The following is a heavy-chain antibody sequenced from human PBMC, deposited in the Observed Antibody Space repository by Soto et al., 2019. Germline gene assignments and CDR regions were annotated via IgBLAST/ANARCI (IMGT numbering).Heavy chain of an antibody. Sequence: GGSLRLSCAASGFTFSSYSMNWVRQAPGKGLKRVLYISSSSSTIYYADSVKGRFTISRDNAKNSLYLQMNSLRAEDTAVYYCARDRRAGYCSGGSCARGYYMDVWGKGTTVTVSS. D-gene: IGHD2-15*01. CDR3: ARDRRAGYCSGGSCARGYYMDV. CDR1: GFTFSSYS. CDR2: ISSSSSTI. J-gene: IGHJ6*03. V-gene: IGHV3-48*01.